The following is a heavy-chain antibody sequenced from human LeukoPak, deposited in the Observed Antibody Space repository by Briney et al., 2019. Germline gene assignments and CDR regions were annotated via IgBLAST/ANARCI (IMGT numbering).Heavy chain of an antibody. V-gene: IGHV3-9*01. Sequence: PGRSLRLSCAASGFTFDDYAMHWVRQAPGKGLEWASGISWNSGSIGYADSVKGRFTISRDNAKNSLYLQMNSLRAEDTALYYCAKGTYSSSWDPFDYWGQGTLVSVSS. D-gene: IGHD6-13*01. CDR3: AKGTYSSSWDPFDY. J-gene: IGHJ4*02. CDR1: GFTFDDYA. CDR2: ISWNSGSI.